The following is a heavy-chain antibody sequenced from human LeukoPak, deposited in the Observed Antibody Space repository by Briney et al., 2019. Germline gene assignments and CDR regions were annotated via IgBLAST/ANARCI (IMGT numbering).Heavy chain of an antibody. D-gene: IGHD5-18*01. CDR2: IFQGGTT. J-gene: IGHJ4*02. CDR1: GYSIRSGFY. CDR3: ARIGTAMIDY. V-gene: IGHV4-38-2*02. Sequence: PSETLSLTCTVSGYSIRSGFYWGWIRQAPGKGLEWIGSIFQGGTTFYNPSLKSRVIISADTSNNEFSLKLSSVTAADTAVYCCARIGTAMIDYWGQGTLVTVSS.